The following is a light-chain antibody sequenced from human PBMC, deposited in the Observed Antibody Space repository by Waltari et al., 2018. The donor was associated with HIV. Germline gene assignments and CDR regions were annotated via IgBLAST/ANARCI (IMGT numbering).Light chain of an antibody. CDR1: SGDVGSLHF. Sequence: QSALTQPASVSGSPGQSITIPCTSSSGDVGSLHFVPWYQHRPGKAPKVMIYGFSYRPSGFSIRFSGSKSANTASLTISGLQAEDEAVYYCCSYTSSDTLWVFGGGTKLTVL. CDR2: GFS. J-gene: IGLJ3*02. CDR3: CSYTSSDTLWV. V-gene: IGLV2-14*03.